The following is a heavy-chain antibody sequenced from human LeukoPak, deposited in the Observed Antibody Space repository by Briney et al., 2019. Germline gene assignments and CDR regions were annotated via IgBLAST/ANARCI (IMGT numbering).Heavy chain of an antibody. J-gene: IGHJ4*02. CDR2: ISASVSNI. D-gene: IGHD1-1*01. CDR1: GFPFSSYS. Sequence: GGSLRLSCAASGFPFSSYSMNWVRQAPGKGLEWVSYISASVSNIYYLDSVKGRFTVSRDNAMNSLFLQMDRPRAEDTAVYYCVRVKGTYFDFWGQGTLVTVSS. V-gene: IGHV3-48*01. CDR3: VRVKGTYFDF.